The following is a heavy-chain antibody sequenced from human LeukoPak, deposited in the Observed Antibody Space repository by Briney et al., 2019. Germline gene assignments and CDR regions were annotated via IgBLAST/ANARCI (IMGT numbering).Heavy chain of an antibody. J-gene: IGHJ4*02. Sequence: GGSLRLSCAASGFTFSSYAMSWVRQAPGKGLEWVSTIGGSGGSTYYADSVKGRFTISRDISRDTLYLQMNSLRGEDTAIYYCAKGVERRFSPDYWGQGTLVTVSS. CDR2: IGGSGGST. CDR3: AKGVERRFSPDY. D-gene: IGHD3-16*01. V-gene: IGHV3-23*01. CDR1: GFTFSSYA.